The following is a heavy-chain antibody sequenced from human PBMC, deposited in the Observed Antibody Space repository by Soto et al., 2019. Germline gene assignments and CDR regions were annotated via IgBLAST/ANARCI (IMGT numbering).Heavy chain of an antibody. J-gene: IGHJ5*02. Sequence: SVKVSCKASGGTFSGYTISWVRQAPGQGLEWMGRIIPILGIANYAQKFQGRVTITADKSTSTAYMELSSLRSEDTAVYYCGRDIGVVVVAASHNWFDPWGQGTLVTVSS. CDR1: GGTFSGYT. D-gene: IGHD2-15*01. CDR3: GRDIGVVVVAASHNWFDP. V-gene: IGHV1-69*04. CDR2: IIPILGIA.